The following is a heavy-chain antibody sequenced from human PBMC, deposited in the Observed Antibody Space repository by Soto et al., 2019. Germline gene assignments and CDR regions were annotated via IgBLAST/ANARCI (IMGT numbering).Heavy chain of an antibody. J-gene: IGHJ3*02. V-gene: IGHV4-59*01. D-gene: IGHD2-21*01. CDR1: GGSISSYY. CDR3: ARLWGGAFDI. CDR2: IYYSGST. Sequence: QVQLQESGPGLVKPSETLSLSCTVSGGSISSYYWGWIRQPPGKGLEWIGYIYYSGSTNYTPSLKSRVTISVDTSKNQFSLKLSSVSAADTAVYYCARLWGGAFDIWGQGTMVTVSS.